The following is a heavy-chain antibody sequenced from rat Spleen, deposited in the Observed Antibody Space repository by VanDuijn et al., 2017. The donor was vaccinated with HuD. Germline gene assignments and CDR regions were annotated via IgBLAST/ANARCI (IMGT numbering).Heavy chain of an antibody. V-gene: IGHV5-25*01. CDR2: ISTGGGNT. CDR3: ARRGNSVFWNFDF. Sequence: EVQLVESGGGFVQPGRSMKLSCAASGFTLSNFYMAWVRQAPTKGLEWVASISTGGGNTHYRDSVKGRFSISRDDAKSTLYLQMDSLRSEDTATYYCARRGNSVFWNFDFWGPGTMVSVSS. D-gene: IGHD4-4*01. J-gene: IGHJ1*01. CDR1: GFTLSNFY.